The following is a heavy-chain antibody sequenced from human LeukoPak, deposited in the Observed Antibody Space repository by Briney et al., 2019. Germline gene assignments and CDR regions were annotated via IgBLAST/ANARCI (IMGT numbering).Heavy chain of an antibody. CDR2: IYYSGST. CDR3: ARRYCSGGSCYSDY. J-gene: IGHJ4*02. V-gene: IGHV4-59*08. Sequence: SGTLSLTCTVSGGSISSYYWSWIRQPPGKGLEWIGYIYYSGSTNYNPSLKSRVTISVDTSKNQFSLKLSSVTAADTAVYYCARRYCSGGSCYSDYWGQGTLVTVSS. CDR1: GGSISSYY. D-gene: IGHD2-15*01.